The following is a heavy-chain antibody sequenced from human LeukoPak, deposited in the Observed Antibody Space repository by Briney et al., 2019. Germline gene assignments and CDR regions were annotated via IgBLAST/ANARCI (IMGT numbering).Heavy chain of an antibody. Sequence: SETLSLTCAVYGGSFIGYYWSWIRQPPGKGLEWIGEINHSGSTNYNPSLKSRVTISVDTSKNQFSLKLSSVTAADTAVYYCARSPTGDDLWGRGTLVTVSS. CDR2: INHSGST. D-gene: IGHD3-10*01. V-gene: IGHV4-34*01. CDR1: GGSFIGYY. CDR3: ARSPTGDDL. J-gene: IGHJ2*01.